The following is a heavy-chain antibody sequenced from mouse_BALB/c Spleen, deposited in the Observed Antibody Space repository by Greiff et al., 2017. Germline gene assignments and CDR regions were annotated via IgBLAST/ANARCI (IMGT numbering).Heavy chain of an antibody. J-gene: IGHJ4*01. CDR2: IYPGSGST. CDR3: TRSLYGSSYAMDY. Sequence: LKQPGSELVRPGASVKLSCKASGYTFTSYWMHWVKQRHGQGLEWIGNIYPGSGSTNYDEKFKSKGTLTVDTSSSTAYMHLSSLTSEDSAVYYCTRSLYGSSYAMDYWGQGTSVTVSS. CDR1: GYTFTSYW. V-gene: IGHV1S22*01. D-gene: IGHD1-1*01.